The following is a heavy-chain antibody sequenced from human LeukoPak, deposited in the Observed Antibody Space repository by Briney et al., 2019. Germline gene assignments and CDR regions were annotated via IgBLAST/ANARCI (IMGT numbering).Heavy chain of an antibody. D-gene: IGHD5-18*01. CDR3: ARAFVDTAMGHYYYYGMDV. CDR2: IYYSGCT. CDR1: GGSFSICY. J-gene: IGHJ6*01. V-gene: IGHV4-59*01. Sequence: AETLSLTCTVSGGSFSICYWTWLPQPPGKGLEWLGHIYYSGCTNYNPSLKSRVNIPVEKSKNQFSLKLRSVTAADTAVYYCARAFVDTAMGHYYYYGMDVWGEGTTVTVSS.